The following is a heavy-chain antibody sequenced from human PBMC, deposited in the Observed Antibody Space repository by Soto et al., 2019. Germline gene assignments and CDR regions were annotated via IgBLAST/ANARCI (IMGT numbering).Heavy chain of an antibody. V-gene: IGHV1-45*02. J-gene: IGHJ3*02. Sequence: ASVKVSCKASGYTFTYRYLHWVRQAPGQALEWMGWITPFNGNTNYAQKFQDRVTITRDRSMSTAYMELSSLRSEDTAMYYCARSISDWNDEGAAFDIWGQGTMVTVSS. D-gene: IGHD1-1*01. CDR1: GYTFTYRY. CDR3: ARSISDWNDEGAAFDI. CDR2: ITPFNGNT.